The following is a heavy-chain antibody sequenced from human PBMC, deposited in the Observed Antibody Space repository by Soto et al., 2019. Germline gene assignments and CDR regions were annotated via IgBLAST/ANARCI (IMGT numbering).Heavy chain of an antibody. V-gene: IGHV3-15*01. CDR1: GFTFSNAW. CDR2: IKSKTDGGTT. Sequence: EVQLVESGGGLVKPGGSLRLSCEASGFTFSNAWMSWVRQAPGKGREWVGRIKSKTDGGTTDYAAPVKGRFTISRDDSKNTLYLQMNSLKTEDTAVYYCTTRGYCTNGVCSPGYWGQGTLVTVSS. CDR3: TTRGYCTNGVCSPGY. D-gene: IGHD2-8*01. J-gene: IGHJ4*02.